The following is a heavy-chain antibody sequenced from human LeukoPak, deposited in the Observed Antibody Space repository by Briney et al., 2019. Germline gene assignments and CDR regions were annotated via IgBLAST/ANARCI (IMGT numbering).Heavy chain of an antibody. CDR2: ISYDGSNK. J-gene: IGHJ4*02. D-gene: IGHD5-18*01. V-gene: IGHV3-30*18. CDR1: GFTFSSYG. CDR3: AKVARGYSSGVRGYFDY. Sequence: PGGSLRLSCAASGFTFSSYGMHWVRQAPGKGLEWVAVISYDGSNKYYADSVKGRFTISRDNSKNTLYLQMNSLRAEDTAVYYCAKVARGYSSGVRGYFDYWGQGTLVTVSS.